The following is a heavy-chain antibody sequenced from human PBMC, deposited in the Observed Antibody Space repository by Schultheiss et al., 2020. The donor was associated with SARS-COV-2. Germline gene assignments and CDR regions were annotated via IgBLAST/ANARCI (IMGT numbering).Heavy chain of an antibody. CDR3: ARVGRGTAPLYYGMDV. J-gene: IGHJ6*02. CDR2: INSDGSST. Sequence: GGSLRLSCAASGFTFSSYWMHWVRQAPGKGLVWVSRINSDGSSTSYADSVKGRFTISRDNSKNTLYLQMNSLRAEDTAVYYCARVGRGTAPLYYGMDVWGQGTTVTVSS. D-gene: IGHD1-26*01. CDR1: GFTFSSYW. V-gene: IGHV3-74*01.